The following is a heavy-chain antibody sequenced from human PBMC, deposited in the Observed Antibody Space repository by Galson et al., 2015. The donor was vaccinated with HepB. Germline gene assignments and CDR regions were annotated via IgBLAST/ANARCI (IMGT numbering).Heavy chain of an antibody. Sequence: SLRLSCAASGFTFSSYAMHWVRQAPGKGLEWVAVISNDGSNKYYADSVKGRFTISRDNSKNTLYLQMHSLRAEDTAVYYCARDRGRMVVEFPWYDAFDICGQGTMVTVSS. CDR2: ISNDGSNK. CDR1: GFTFSSYA. V-gene: IGHV3-30-3*01. D-gene: IGHD3-22*01. CDR3: ARDRGRMVVEFPWYDAFDI. J-gene: IGHJ3*02.